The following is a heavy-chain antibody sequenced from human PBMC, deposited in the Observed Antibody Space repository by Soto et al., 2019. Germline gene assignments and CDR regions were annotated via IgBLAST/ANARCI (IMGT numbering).Heavy chain of an antibody. Sequence: EVQLVESGGGLVKPGGSLRLSCAASGFTFSSYSMNWVRQAPGKGLEWVSSISSSSSYIYYADSGKGRFTISRDNAKNSLYLQMNSLRAEDTAVYYRARAQAGSGWYVGYWGQGTLVTVSS. J-gene: IGHJ4*02. V-gene: IGHV3-21*01. CDR2: ISSSSSYI. D-gene: IGHD6-19*01. CDR3: ARAQAGSGWYVGY. CDR1: GFTFSSYS.